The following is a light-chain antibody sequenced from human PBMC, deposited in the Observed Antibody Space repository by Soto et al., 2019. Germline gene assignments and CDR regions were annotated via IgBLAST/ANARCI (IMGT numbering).Light chain of an antibody. CDR2: KAS. CDR3: LQYNSYSTWT. CDR1: QSISSW. J-gene: IGKJ1*01. V-gene: IGKV1-5*03. Sequence: DIQMTQSPSTLSASVGDRVTITCRASQSISSWLAWYQQKPGKAPKLLIYKASSLESGVPLTFSGSGSGTEFTLTISSLQPDDFATYYCLQYNSYSTWTFGQGTKVVI.